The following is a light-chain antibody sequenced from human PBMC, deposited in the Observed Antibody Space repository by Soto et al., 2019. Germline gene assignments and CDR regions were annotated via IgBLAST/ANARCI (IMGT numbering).Light chain of an antibody. CDR1: MRDIGAYNL. Sequence: QSALTQPASVSGSPGQSITISCAGTMRDIGAYNLVSWYQQHPGKAPQLIIYEVRNRPSGISFRFSGSKSGNTASLTISGLQAQDEADYYCSSFTSKSTLIFGGGTKLPVL. J-gene: IGLJ2*01. CDR2: EVR. V-gene: IGLV2-14*03. CDR3: SSFTSKSTLI.